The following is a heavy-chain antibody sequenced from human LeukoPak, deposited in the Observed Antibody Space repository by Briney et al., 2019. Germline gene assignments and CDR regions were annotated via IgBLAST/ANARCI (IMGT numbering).Heavy chain of an antibody. CDR3: ARVRGRGGSVRGGYYYYGMDV. J-gene: IGHJ6*02. CDR2: ISSSSSYI. D-gene: IGHD3-10*01. CDR1: GFSFDDHG. V-gene: IGHV3-21*01. Sequence: GGSLRLSCVTSGFSFDDHGMSWVRQAPGKGLEWVSSISSSSSYIYYADSVKGRFTISRDNAKNSLYLQMNSLRAEDTAVYYCARVRGRGGSVRGGYYYYGMDVWGQGTTVTVSS.